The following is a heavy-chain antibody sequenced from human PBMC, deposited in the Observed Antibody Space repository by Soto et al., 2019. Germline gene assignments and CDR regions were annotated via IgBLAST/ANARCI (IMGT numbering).Heavy chain of an antibody. D-gene: IGHD5-18*01. CDR1: GFTFSSYW. V-gene: IGHV3-74*01. Sequence: GGSLRLSCAASGFTFSSYWIHWVRQAPGKGLVWVSRINSDGSSTSYADSVKGRFTISRDNAKNTLYLQMNSLRAEDTAVYYCARAKTSSGFGTPPDYWGQGTLVTVSS. CDR2: INSDGSST. J-gene: IGHJ4*02. CDR3: ARAKTSSGFGTPPDY.